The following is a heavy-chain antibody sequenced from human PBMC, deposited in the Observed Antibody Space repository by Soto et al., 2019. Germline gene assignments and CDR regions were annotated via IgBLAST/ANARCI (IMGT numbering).Heavy chain of an antibody. CDR2: IWYDGSNK. CDR1: GFTFGSYG. V-gene: IGHV3-33*01. Sequence: QVQLVESGGGVVQPGRSLRLSCVASGFTFGSYGMHWVRQARGKGLEWVASIWYDGSNKYYADSVKGRFTVSRDNSKNTLYLEMNSLRAEDTAIYYCAREDVANLDYWGQGTLVTVSS. J-gene: IGHJ4*02. D-gene: IGHD2-21*01. CDR3: AREDVANLDY.